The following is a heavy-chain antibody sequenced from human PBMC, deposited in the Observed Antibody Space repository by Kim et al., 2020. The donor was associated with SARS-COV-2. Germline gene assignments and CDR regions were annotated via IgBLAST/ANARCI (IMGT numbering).Heavy chain of an antibody. CDR1: GFTVSSDF. D-gene: IGHD3-10*01. V-gene: IGHV3-53*01. Sequence: GGSLRLSCAASGFTVSSDFMSWVRQAPGKGLEWVSVINSAGRTYYEDSVKGRFTISRDNSKNTLSLQMNSLRAEDTALYYCARGRGGVWGQGTTVTVSS. CDR2: INSAGRT. J-gene: IGHJ6*02. CDR3: ARGRGGV.